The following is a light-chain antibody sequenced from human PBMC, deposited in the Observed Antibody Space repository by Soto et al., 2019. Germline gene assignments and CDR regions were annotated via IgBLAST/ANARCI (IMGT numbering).Light chain of an antibody. J-gene: IGKJ5*01. CDR1: QAINNY. CDR2: AAS. V-gene: IGKV1-8*01. CDR3: QQYYSYPIT. Sequence: AIRMTQSPSSLSASTGDRVTITCRASQAINNYLVWFQQKPGKAPKLLIYAASTLQSGVPPRFSGSGSGTDFTLTISCLQSEDFATYYCQQYYSYPITFGQGTRREIK.